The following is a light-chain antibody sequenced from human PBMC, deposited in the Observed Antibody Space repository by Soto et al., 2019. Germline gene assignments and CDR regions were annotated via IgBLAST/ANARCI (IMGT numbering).Light chain of an antibody. CDR3: QQHINWPLT. V-gene: IGKV3-11*01. CDR2: EAS. CDR1: QTVSSS. J-gene: IGKJ4*01. Sequence: EFVLTQSPGTLSLSPGEGATLSCRASQTVSSSLAWYQQKPGQAPRLLIYEASNRATGIPARFSGSGSGADFTLTISSLEPEDFALYYCQQHINWPLTFGGGTKVDIK.